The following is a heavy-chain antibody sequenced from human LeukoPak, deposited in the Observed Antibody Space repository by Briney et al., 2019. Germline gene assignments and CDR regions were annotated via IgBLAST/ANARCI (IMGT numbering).Heavy chain of an antibody. V-gene: IGHV3-66*01. Sequence: PGGSLRLSCAASGFTVSSNYMSWVRQAPGKGLEWVSVIYSGGSTYYADSVKGRFTISRDNSKNTLYLQMNSLRAEDTAVYYCARTHSNLAFDYWGQGTLVTVSS. D-gene: IGHD4-4*01. CDR3: ARTHSNLAFDY. CDR2: IYSGGST. CDR1: GFTVSSNY. J-gene: IGHJ4*02.